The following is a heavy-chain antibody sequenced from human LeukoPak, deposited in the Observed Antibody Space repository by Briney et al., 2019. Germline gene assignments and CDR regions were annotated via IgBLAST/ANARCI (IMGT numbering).Heavy chain of an antibody. J-gene: IGHJ4*02. V-gene: IGHV1-18*04. CDR3: ARGNGHTAMVLPGDY. CDR2: LCAYNGNT. Sequence: ASVKVSCKASGYTFTSYGISWVRQAPGQGLEWMGWLCAYNGNTNYAQKLQGRVTMTTDTSTSTAYMELRSLRSDDTAVYYCARGNGHTAMVLPGDYWGQGTLVTVSS. D-gene: IGHD5-18*01. CDR1: GYTFTSYG.